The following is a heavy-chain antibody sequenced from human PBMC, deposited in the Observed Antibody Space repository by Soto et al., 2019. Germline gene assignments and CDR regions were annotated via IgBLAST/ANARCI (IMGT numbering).Heavy chain of an antibody. CDR1: GFTFGSYG. J-gene: IGHJ4*02. V-gene: IGHV3-30*03. D-gene: IGHD3-10*01. CDR3: ARDLGEVSAF. CDR2: ISYDGSNK. Sequence: GGSLRLSCAASGFTFGSYGMHWVRQAPGKGLEWVAVISYDGSNKYYADSVRGRFAISRDNSNNMLYLQMNSLRAEDTAVYYCARDLGEVSAFWGQGTPVTVS.